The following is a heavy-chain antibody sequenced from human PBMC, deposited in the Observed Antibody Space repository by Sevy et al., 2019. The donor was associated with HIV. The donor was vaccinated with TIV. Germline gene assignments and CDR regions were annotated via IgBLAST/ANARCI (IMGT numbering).Heavy chain of an antibody. Sequence: GGSLRLSCTGSGFTFGDYAMSWFRQAPGRGLEWVGFIRSKDYGGATEYAASVKGRFTISRDDSKSIADLQMNSLKTEDTVVYYCTRGYYYDSSGYSDYWGQGTLVTVSS. CDR3: TRGYYYDSSGYSDY. J-gene: IGHJ4*02. CDR1: GFTFGDYA. CDR2: IRSKDYGGAT. V-gene: IGHV3-49*03. D-gene: IGHD3-22*01.